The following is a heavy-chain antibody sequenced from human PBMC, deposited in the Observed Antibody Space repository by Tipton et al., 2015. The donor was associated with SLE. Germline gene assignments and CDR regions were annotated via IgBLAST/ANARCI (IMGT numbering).Heavy chain of an antibody. V-gene: IGHV4-34*01. Sequence: TLSLTCAVYGGSFNDYYWSWIRQPPGKGLEWIGEINHSGSTNYNPSLKSRVAISVDTSKNQFSLKLSSVTAADTAVYYCARDSSIAVAGTGFDYWGQGTLVTVSS. CDR1: GGSFNDYY. CDR3: ARDSSIAVAGTGFDY. D-gene: IGHD6-19*01. J-gene: IGHJ4*02. CDR2: INHSGST.